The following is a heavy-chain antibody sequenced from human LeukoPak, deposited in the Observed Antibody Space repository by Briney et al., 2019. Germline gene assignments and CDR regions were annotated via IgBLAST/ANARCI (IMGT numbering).Heavy chain of an antibody. CDR1: GFTFYDYC. J-gene: IGHJ4*02. D-gene: IGHD1-26*01. Sequence: PGGSLRLSCTVSGFTFYDYCMNWVRQAPGKGLEWVSHINGNGGSTGYADSVKGRFTVSRDNAKSSLYLQMNSLRAEDTALYFCARDRVGVRNFYFDYWGQGTQVSVSS. CDR3: ARDRVGVRNFYFDY. V-gene: IGHV3-20*04. CDR2: INGNGGST.